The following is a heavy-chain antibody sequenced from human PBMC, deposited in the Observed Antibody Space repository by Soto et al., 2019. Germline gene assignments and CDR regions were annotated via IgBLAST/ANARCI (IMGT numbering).Heavy chain of an antibody. CDR1: GFTFSSYA. J-gene: IGHJ4*02. CDR3: ANHRVRGSNY. Sequence: PGGSLRLSCAASGFTFSSYAMSWVRQAPGKGLEWVSAISGSGGSTYYADSVKGRFTISRDNSKNTLCLQMNSLRAEDTAVYYCANHRVRGSNYWGQGTLVTVSS. V-gene: IGHV3-23*01. CDR2: ISGSGGST. D-gene: IGHD3-10*01.